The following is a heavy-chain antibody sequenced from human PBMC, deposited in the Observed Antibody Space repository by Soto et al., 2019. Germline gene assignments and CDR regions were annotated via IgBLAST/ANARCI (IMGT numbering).Heavy chain of an antibody. CDR2: INPSGGST. Sequence: ASVKVSCKASGYTFSSYYMHWVRQAPGQGLEWMAIINPSGGSTSYAQKFQGRVTMTRDTSTNTVYMELSSLRSEDTAVYYCARGVGIAATGTGGWFDPWGQGXLVTVSS. D-gene: IGHD6-13*01. CDR1: GYTFSSYY. J-gene: IGHJ5*02. V-gene: IGHV1-46*01. CDR3: ARGVGIAATGTGGWFDP.